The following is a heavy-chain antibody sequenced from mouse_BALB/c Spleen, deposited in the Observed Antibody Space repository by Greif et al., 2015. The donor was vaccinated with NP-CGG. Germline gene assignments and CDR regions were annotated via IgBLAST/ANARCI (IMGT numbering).Heavy chain of an antibody. D-gene: IGHD1-1*01. CDR1: GFTFSSFG. V-gene: IGHV5-17*02. J-gene: IGHJ1*01. Sequence: EGKLVEPGGGLVQPGGSRKLSCAASGFTFSSFGMHWVRQAPEKGLEWVAYISSGSSTIYYADTVKGRFTISRDNPKNTRFLQMTSLRSEDTAMYYCARSDYYGSSYCCFDVWGAGTTVTVSS. CDR2: ISSGSSTI. CDR3: ARSDYYGSSYCCFDV.